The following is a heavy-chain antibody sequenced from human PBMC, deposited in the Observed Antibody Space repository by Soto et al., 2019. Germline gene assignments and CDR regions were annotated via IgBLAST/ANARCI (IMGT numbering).Heavy chain of an antibody. CDR1: GFTFSSYA. CDR3: AKDRDFYDFWSGYSYDAFDI. J-gene: IGHJ3*02. CDR2: ISGSGGST. Sequence: GGSLRLSCTASGFTFSSYAMSWVRQAPGKGLEWVSAISGSGGSTYYADSVKGQFTISRDNSKNTLYLQMNSLRAEDTAVYYCAKDRDFYDFWSGYSYDAFDIWGQGTMVTVSS. D-gene: IGHD3-3*01. V-gene: IGHV3-23*01.